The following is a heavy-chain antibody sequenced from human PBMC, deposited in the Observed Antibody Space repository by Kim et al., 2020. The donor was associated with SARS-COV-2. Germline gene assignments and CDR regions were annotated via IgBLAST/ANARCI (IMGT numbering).Heavy chain of an antibody. CDR3: AGGLYYDSSGYYFLVSY. J-gene: IGHJ4*02. Sequence: SETLSLTCTVSGGSISSSSYYWGWIRQPPGKGLEWIGSIYYSGSTYYNPSLKSRVTISVDTSKNQFSLKLSSVTAADTAVYYCAGGLYYDSSGYYFLVSYCGQGTLVTVSS. CDR1: GGSISSSSYY. D-gene: IGHD3-22*01. CDR2: IYYSGST. V-gene: IGHV4-39*01.